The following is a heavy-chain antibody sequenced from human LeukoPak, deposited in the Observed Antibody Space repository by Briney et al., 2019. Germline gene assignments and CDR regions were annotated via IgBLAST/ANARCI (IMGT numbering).Heavy chain of an antibody. Sequence: PGGSLRLSCAASGFTFSTYDMSWVRQAPGKGLEWVSTISGSNDNTYYADSVKGRFTISRDISKNTLYLQMNSLRAEDTAVYYCAKDLQYNNWYFTYWGQGTLVTVSS. CDR3: AKDLQYNNWYFTY. CDR1: GFTFSTYD. D-gene: IGHD1-1*01. V-gene: IGHV3-23*01. CDR2: ISGSNDNT. J-gene: IGHJ4*02.